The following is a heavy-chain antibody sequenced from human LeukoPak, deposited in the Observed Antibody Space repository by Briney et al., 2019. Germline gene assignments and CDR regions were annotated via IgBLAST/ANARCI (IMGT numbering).Heavy chain of an antibody. Sequence: GGSLRLSCAASGFIFSSYSVTWVRQIPGKGLEWVSSISSRSTYMYYADSVKGRFTISRDNAKNSLYLQMNSLRAEDTAVYYCARDRKQWLVPALMTTQYYFDYWGQGTLVTVSS. V-gene: IGHV3-21*01. CDR3: ARDRKQWLVPALMTTQYYFDY. D-gene: IGHD6-19*01. CDR2: ISSRSTYM. J-gene: IGHJ4*02. CDR1: GFIFSSYS.